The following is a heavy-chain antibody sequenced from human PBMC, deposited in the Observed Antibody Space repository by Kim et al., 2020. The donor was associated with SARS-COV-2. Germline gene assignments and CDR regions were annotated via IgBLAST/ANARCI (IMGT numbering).Heavy chain of an antibody. CDR3: ARGGGKGGDRGY. J-gene: IGHJ4*02. Sequence: YYVDSVKGRFTISRDNAKNSLYLQMNSLRAEDTAVYYCARGGGKGGDRGYWGQGTLVTVSS. V-gene: IGHV3-7*01. D-gene: IGHD4-17*01.